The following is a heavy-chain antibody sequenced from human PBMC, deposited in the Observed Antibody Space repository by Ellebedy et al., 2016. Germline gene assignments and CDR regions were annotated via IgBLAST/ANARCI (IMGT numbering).Heavy chain of an antibody. D-gene: IGHD1-1*01. CDR1: GFTFSSYM. CDR3: AKDRHFQPDNFHHYYMDA. Sequence: GESLKISCAGSGFTFSSYMMIWVRQAPGAGLEWVSSISSSSSYIYNADSVKGRVTISRDSARKSVYLQMDSLRADDTAVYYCAKDRHFQPDNFHHYYMDAWGRGTTVTVSS. V-gene: IGHV3-21*01. CDR2: ISSSSSYI. J-gene: IGHJ6*03.